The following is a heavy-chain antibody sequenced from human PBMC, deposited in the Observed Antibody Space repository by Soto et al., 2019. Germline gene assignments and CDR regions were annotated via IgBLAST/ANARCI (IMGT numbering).Heavy chain of an antibody. CDR1: GFTFSSYA. CDR3: AKDTPAALLRYFDWLLWLDY. J-gene: IGHJ4*02. D-gene: IGHD3-9*01. Sequence: GGSLRLSCAASGFTFSSYAMSWVRQAPGKGLEWVSAISGSGGSTYYADSVKGRFTISRDNSKNTLYLQMNSLRAEDTAVYYCAKDTPAALLRYFDWLLWLDYWGQGTLVTVSS. V-gene: IGHV3-23*01. CDR2: ISGSGGST.